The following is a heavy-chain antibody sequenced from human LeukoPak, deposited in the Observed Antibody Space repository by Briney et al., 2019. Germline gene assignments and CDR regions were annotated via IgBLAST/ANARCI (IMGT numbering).Heavy chain of an antibody. CDR3: ARHRSPLESFHH. CDR2: IFYIENT. Sequence: SETLSLTCTVSGCPITSNYWTWIRQPPGKGLECLAYIFYIENTNSNPPLKSRVTISVDTSKNQSSLKVTSVTAADTAVFYCARHRSPLESFHHWGQGTLVTASS. CDR1: GCPITSNY. V-gene: IGHV4-59*08. J-gene: IGHJ1*01. D-gene: IGHD3-3*01.